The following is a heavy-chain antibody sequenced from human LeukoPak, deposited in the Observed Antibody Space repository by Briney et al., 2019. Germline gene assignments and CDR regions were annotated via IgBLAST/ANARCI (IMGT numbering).Heavy chain of an antibody. CDR3: ARDGMTYYDILTGDFDY. CDR1: GFTFSSYS. Sequence: GGSLRPSCAASGFTFSSYSMNWVRQAPGKGLEWVSSISSSSSYIYYADSVKGRFTISRDNAKNSLYPQMHSLRAEDTAVYYCARDGMTYYDILTGDFDYWGQGTLVTVSS. D-gene: IGHD3-9*01. CDR2: ISSSSSYI. V-gene: IGHV3-21*01. J-gene: IGHJ4*02.